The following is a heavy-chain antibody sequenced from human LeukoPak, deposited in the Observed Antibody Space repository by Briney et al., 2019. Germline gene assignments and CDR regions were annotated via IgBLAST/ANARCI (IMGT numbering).Heavy chain of an antibody. CDR1: GGSISNNNYF. V-gene: IGHV4-39*07. Sequence: PSETLSLTCTVSGGSISNNNYFWGWIRQPPGKGLEWLGRIFYTGTAYYNPSLKSPVTMSVDTSKNQFSLKLTSVIAADTAMYFCASTVYGGYNVYYFNHWGQGTLVTVSS. J-gene: IGHJ4*02. CDR3: ASTVYGGYNVYYFNH. CDR2: IFYTGTA. D-gene: IGHD4-17*01.